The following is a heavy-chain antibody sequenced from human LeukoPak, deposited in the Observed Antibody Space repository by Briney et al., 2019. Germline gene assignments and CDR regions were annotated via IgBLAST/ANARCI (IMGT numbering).Heavy chain of an antibody. Sequence: ASVKVSCKASGYTFASYYMHWVRQAPGQGLEWMGIINPSGGSTSYAQKFQGRVTMTRDTSTSTVYMELSSLRSEDTAVYYCARDPDYGGSPGAFDIWGQGTMVTVSS. CDR3: ARDPDYGGSPGAFDI. V-gene: IGHV1-46*01. D-gene: IGHD4-23*01. J-gene: IGHJ3*02. CDR2: INPSGGST. CDR1: GYTFASYY.